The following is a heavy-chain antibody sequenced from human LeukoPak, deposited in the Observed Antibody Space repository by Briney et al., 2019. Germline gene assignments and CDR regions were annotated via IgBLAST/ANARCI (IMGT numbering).Heavy chain of an antibody. J-gene: IGHJ4*02. CDR1: GFTFSGSA. CDR2: IRSKANSYAT. V-gene: IGHV3-73*01. D-gene: IGHD3-22*01. Sequence: GGSLTLSCAASGFTFSGSAMHWVRQASGKGLEWVGRIRSKANSYATAYAASVKGRSTISRDDSKNTAYLQMNSLKTEDTAVYYCTRGPVYYYDSSGYYDDYWGQGTLVTVSS. CDR3: TRGPVYYYDSSGYYDDY.